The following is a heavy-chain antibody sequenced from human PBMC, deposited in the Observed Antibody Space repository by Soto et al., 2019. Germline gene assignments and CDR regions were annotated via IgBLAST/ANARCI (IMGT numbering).Heavy chain of an antibody. CDR1: GGSVSSGNYY. J-gene: IGHJ4*02. Sequence: QVQLQESGPGLVKPSETLSLTCTVSGGSVSSGNYYWSWIRQPPGKGLEWIGYFYYTGSTNYNPSLKSRVTITLDASKNQFSPRLSSLTAADTAVYYCARSMHYSDGSNSSPFDYWGQGTLVTVSS. CDR3: ARSMHYSDGSNSSPFDY. V-gene: IGHV4-61*01. CDR2: FYYTGST. D-gene: IGHD3-22*01.